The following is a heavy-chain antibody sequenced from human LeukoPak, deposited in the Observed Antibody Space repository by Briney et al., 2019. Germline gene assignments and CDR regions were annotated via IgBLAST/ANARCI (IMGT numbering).Heavy chain of an antibody. CDR3: AKDRCSGGSCYLNWFDP. V-gene: IGHV3-23*01. D-gene: IGHD2-15*01. CDR1: GFTFSGSA. CDR2: ISGSGGST. J-gene: IGHJ5*02. Sequence: GGSLRLSCAASGFTFSGSAMHWVRQAPGKGLEWVSAISGSGGSTYYADSVKGRFTISRDNSKNTLYLQMNSLRAEDTAVYYCAKDRCSGGSCYLNWFDPWGQGALVTVSS.